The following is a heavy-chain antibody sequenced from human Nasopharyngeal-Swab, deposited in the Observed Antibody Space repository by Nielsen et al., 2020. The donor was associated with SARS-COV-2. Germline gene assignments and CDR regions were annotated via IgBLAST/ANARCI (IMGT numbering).Heavy chain of an antibody. CDR3: ARSKWLRGAFDI. D-gene: IGHD3-22*01. CDR1: GFTFSSYG. Sequence: GESLKISCAASGFTFSSYGMHWVRQAPGKGLEWVAVIWYDGSNKYYADSVKGRFTISRDNSKNTLYLQMTSLRAEDTAVYYCARSKWLRGAFDIWGQGTMVTVSS. CDR2: IWYDGSNK. J-gene: IGHJ3*02. V-gene: IGHV3-33*01.